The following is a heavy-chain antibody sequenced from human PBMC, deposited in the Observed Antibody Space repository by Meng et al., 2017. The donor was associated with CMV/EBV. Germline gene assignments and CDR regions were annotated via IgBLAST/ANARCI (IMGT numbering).Heavy chain of an antibody. J-gene: IGHJ6*02. CDR1: GGSISSYY. Sequence: GSLRLSCTVSGGSISSYYWSWIRQPPGKGLEWIGYIYYSGSTNYNPSLKSRVTISVDTSKNQFSLKLSSVTAADTAVYYCARRIAAAGFYYGMDVWGQGTTVNV. CDR2: IYYSGST. D-gene: IGHD6-13*01. V-gene: IGHV4-59*01. CDR3: ARRIAAAGFYYGMDV.